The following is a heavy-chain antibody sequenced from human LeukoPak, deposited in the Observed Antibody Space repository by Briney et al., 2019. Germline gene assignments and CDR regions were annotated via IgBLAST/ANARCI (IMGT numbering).Heavy chain of an antibody. Sequence: GGSLRLSCAASGFTFSSYEMNWVRQAPGKGLEWVSYISSSGSPIYYADSVKGRFTISRDNAKNSLYLQMNSLRAEDTALYYCARVSDISVAAYFDYWGQGTLVTVSS. V-gene: IGHV3-48*03. CDR1: GFTFSSYE. CDR3: ARVSDISVAAYFDY. D-gene: IGHD6-19*01. J-gene: IGHJ4*02. CDR2: ISSSGSPI.